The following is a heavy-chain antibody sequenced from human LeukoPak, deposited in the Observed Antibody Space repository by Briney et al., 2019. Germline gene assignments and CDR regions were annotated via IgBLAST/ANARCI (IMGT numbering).Heavy chain of an antibody. Sequence: SETLSLTCAVYGGSFSGYYWSWIRQPPGKGLEWIGSIYYSGTTHYSPSLESRVTISVDTSKNQFSLKLSSVTAADTAVYYCASARQDGYSLWSGWYYFDYWGQGTLVTVSS. CDR3: ASARQDGYSLWSGWYYFDY. CDR2: IYYSGTT. J-gene: IGHJ4*02. D-gene: IGHD5-24*01. CDR1: GGSFSGYY. V-gene: IGHV4-34*01.